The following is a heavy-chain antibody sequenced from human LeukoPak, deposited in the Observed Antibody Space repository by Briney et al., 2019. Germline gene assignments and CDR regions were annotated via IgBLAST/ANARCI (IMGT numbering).Heavy chain of an antibody. V-gene: IGHV3-74*01. J-gene: IGHJ5*02. D-gene: IGHD3-16*01. Sequence: PGGSLRLSCAASGFTFSDYWMCWVRQAPGEGLVWISNINEYGTTTYADSVQGRFTVSRDNAKNILYLQMNSLRPEDTAVYYCARVRGGTWGPGTLVTVSS. CDR3: ARVRGGT. CDR1: GFTFSDYW. CDR2: INEYGTT.